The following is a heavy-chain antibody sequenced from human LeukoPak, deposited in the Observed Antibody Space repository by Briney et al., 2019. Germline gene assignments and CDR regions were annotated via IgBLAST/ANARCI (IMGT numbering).Heavy chain of an antibody. CDR2: ISGSGGST. CDR1: GFTFSSYA. Sequence: PGGSLRLSCAASGFTFSSYAMSWVRQAPGKGLEWVSAISGSGGSTYYADSVKGRFTISRDNSKNTLYLQMNSLRAEDTAVYYCAKVTPYYYDSSGSEDAFDIWGQGTMVTVSS. D-gene: IGHD3-22*01. V-gene: IGHV3-23*01. CDR3: AKVTPYYYDSSGSEDAFDI. J-gene: IGHJ3*02.